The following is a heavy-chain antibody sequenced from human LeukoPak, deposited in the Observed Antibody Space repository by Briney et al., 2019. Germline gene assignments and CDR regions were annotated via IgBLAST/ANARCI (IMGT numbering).Heavy chain of an antibody. CDR1: GGSISSYY. V-gene: IGHV4-4*07. J-gene: IGHJ4*02. D-gene: IGHD6-19*01. Sequence: SETLSLTCTVSGGSISSYYWSWIRQAAGKGLEWIGRMYTTESTFYNPSLKSRVTILVDTSKNQFSLELSSVTAADTAVYYCARSGSYSSSEYFDYWGPGTLVTVSS. CDR3: ARSGSYSSSEYFDY. CDR2: MYTTEST.